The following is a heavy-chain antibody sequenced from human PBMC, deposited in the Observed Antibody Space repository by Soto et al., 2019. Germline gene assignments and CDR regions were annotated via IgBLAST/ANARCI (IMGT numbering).Heavy chain of an antibody. J-gene: IGHJ4*02. CDR1: GFTFSSYW. D-gene: IGHD5-12*01. CDR3: ARSGRDIVATASAY. CDR2: IKQDGSEK. V-gene: IGHV3-7*05. Sequence: GGSLRLSCAASGFTFSSYWMSWVRQAPGKGLEWVANIKQDGSEKYYVDSVKGRFTISRDNAKNSLYLQMNSLRAEDTAVYYCARSGRDIVATASAYWGQGTLVTVSS.